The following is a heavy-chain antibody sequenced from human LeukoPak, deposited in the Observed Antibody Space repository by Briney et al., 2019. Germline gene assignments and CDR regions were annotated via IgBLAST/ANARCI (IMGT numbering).Heavy chain of an antibody. CDR2: ISSSGSTI. J-gene: IGHJ4*02. V-gene: IGHV3-11*01. CDR1: GFTFSDYY. CDR3: ARRRDSGSLQHFDY. Sequence: GGSLRLSCAASGFTFSDYYMSWIRQAPGKGLEWVSYISSSGSTIYYADSVKGRFTISRDNAKNSLYLQMNSLRAEDTAVYYCARRRDSGSLQHFDYWGQGTLVTVSS. D-gene: IGHD1-26*01.